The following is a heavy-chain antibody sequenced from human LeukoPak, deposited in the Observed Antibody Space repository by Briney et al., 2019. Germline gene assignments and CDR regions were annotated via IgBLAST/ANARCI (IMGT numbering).Heavy chain of an antibody. J-gene: IGHJ5*02. CDR1: GFTFSNYE. V-gene: IGHV3-23*01. CDR2: ISDSGGST. CDR3: AKDVSRAVAADWFDP. Sequence: GGSLRLSCAASGFTFSNYEMSWLRQAPGKGLEWVSSISDSGGSTYYADSVKGRFTISRDNSKNTLYLQMTNLRAAEKAVYYCAKDVSRAVAADWFDPWDQGSLVTVSS. D-gene: IGHD6-19*01.